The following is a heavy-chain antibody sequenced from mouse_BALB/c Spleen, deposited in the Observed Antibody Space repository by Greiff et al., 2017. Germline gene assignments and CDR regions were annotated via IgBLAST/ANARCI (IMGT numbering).Heavy chain of an antibody. D-gene: IGHD1-2*01. CDR2: ISSGGSYT. CDR3: ARDYGYDAMDY. V-gene: IGHV5-6*01. CDR1: GFTFSSYG. Sequence: EVQLVESGGDLVKPGGSLKLSCAASGFTFSSYGMSWVRQTPDKRLEWVATISSGGSYTYYPDSVKGRFTISRDNAKNTLYLQMSSLKSEDTAMYYCARDYGYDAMDYWGQGTSVTVSS. J-gene: IGHJ4*01.